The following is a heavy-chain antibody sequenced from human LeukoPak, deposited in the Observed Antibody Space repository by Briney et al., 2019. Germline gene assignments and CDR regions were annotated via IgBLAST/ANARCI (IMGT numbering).Heavy chain of an antibody. D-gene: IGHD3-10*01. Sequence: GGSLRLSCAASGFTFSGSAMHWVRQASGKGLEWVGRIRGKANTYATAYGESVKGRFTISRDDSKNTAYLQMNSLKTEDTAVYYCTRKEDYNASGNAFDIWGQGTMVTVSS. J-gene: IGHJ3*02. CDR1: GFTFSGSA. CDR3: TRKEDYNASGNAFDI. V-gene: IGHV3-73*01. CDR2: IRGKANTYAT.